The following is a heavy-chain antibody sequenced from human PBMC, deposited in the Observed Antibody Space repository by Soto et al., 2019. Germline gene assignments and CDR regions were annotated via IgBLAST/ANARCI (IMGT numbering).Heavy chain of an antibody. V-gene: IGHV1-18*01. CDR3: ARDRAIFGVVIADYYYYYGMDV. CDR2: ISAYNGNT. CDR1: GYTFTSYG. Sequence: QVQLVQSGAEVKKPGASVKVSCKASGYTFTSYGISWVRQAPGQGLEWMGWISAYNGNTNYAQQLQGRVTMTTDTSTSTAYMELRSLRSDDTAVYYCARDRAIFGVVIADYYYYYGMDVWGQGTTVTVSS. J-gene: IGHJ6*02. D-gene: IGHD3-3*01.